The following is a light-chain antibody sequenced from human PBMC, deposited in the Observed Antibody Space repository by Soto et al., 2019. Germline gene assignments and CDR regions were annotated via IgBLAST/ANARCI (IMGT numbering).Light chain of an antibody. CDR3: AAWDDSLNGGV. V-gene: IGLV1-44*01. J-gene: IGLJ3*02. CDR1: SSNIGSRT. CDR2: RDN. Sequence: QTVVTQPPSASGTPGQRVTISCSGSSSNIGSRTVNWYQQLPGTAPKLLIYRDNQRPSGVPERFSGSKSGASASLAISGLQSEDEADYYCAAWDDSLNGGVFGGGTKVTVL.